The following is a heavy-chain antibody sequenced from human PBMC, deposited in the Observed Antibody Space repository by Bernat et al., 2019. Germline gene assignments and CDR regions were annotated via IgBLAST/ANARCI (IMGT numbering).Heavy chain of an antibody. CDR2: IIPIFGTA. CDR3: ARNGNYDHYYYYYGMDV. CDR1: GGTFSSYA. V-gene: IGHV1-69*06. J-gene: IGHJ6*02. Sequence: QVQLVQSGAEVKKPGSSVKVSCKASGGTFSSYAISWVRQAPGQGLEWMGGIIPIFGTANYAQKFQGRVTITADKSTSTAYMELSSLRSEDTAVYYCARNGNYDHYYYYYGMDVWGQGTTVTVSS. D-gene: IGHD1-7*01.